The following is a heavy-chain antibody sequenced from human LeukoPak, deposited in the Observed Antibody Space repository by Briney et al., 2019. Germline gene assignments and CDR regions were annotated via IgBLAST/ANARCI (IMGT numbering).Heavy chain of an antibody. D-gene: IGHD3-22*01. CDR3: AKNHYDSSGYEYYFDY. Sequence: PGGSLRLSCAASGFTFSSYAMSWVRQAPGKGLEWVSAISGSGGSTYYADSVKGRFTISRDNSKNTLYLQMNRLRAEDTAVYYCAKNHYDSSGYEYYFDYWGQGTLVTVSS. CDR1: GFTFSSYA. CDR2: ISGSGGST. J-gene: IGHJ4*02. V-gene: IGHV3-23*01.